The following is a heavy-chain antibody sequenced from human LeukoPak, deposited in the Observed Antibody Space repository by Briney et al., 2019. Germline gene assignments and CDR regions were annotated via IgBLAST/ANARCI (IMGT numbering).Heavy chain of an antibody. Sequence: SETLSLTCTVSGGSIFSYYWSWIRQPPGKGLEWMGYIYYSGSTNYNPSLKSRVTISVDTSKNQFSLRVSSVTAADTAVYYCARVWLGDYNYYYGTDIWGQGTTVTVSS. V-gene: IGHV4-59*12. CDR3: ARVWLGDYNYYYGTDI. CDR2: IYYSGST. J-gene: IGHJ6*02. D-gene: IGHD3-16*01. CDR1: GGSIFSYY.